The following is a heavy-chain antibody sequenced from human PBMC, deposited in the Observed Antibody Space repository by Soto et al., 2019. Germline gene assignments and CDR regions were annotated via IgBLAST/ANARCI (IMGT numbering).Heavy chain of an antibody. CDR3: ARHISKFRCYSVAMDV. V-gene: IGHV5-51*01. Sequence: GESLKISCKGSGYTFTDYWIGWVRQLPGKGLEWMGIIYPGDSDTRYSPSFQGHVTITVDKSTSTAYLQWNTLKASDTAMYYCARHISKFRCYSVAMDVWGQGTTVNVSS. D-gene: IGHD2-15*01. CDR1: GYTFTDYW. CDR2: IYPGDSDT. J-gene: IGHJ6*02.